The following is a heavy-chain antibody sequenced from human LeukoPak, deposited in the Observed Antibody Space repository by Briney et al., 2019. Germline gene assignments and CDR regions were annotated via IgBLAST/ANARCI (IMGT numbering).Heavy chain of an antibody. D-gene: IGHD6-13*01. Sequence: ASVKVSCKASGYTFTSYGISWVRQAPGQGLEWMGWISSYNGNTNYAQKLQGRVTMTTDTSTSTAYMELRSLRSDDTAVYYCARDGVSGSWYSLNLGWFDPWGQGTLVTVSS. J-gene: IGHJ5*02. CDR3: ARDGVSGSWYSLNLGWFDP. V-gene: IGHV1-18*01. CDR2: ISSYNGNT. CDR1: GYTFTSYG.